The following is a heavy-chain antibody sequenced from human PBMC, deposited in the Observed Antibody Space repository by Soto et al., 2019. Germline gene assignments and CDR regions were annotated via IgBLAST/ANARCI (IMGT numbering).Heavy chain of an antibody. D-gene: IGHD2-8*01. V-gene: IGHV4-4*07. J-gene: IGHJ6*02. Sequence: ETLSLTCSVSGGSVTSYYWSWIRQPAGKGLDWIGRLYTSGNTDYNPSLKGRVTMSLDTSKNQFSLKVNSVTAADTAVYYCARDGVGPHGMDVWGQGTTATVSS. CDR3: ARDGVGPHGMDV. CDR2: LYTSGNT. CDR1: GGSVTSYY.